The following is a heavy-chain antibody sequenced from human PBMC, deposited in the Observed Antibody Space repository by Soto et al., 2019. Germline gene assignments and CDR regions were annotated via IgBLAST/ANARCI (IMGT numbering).Heavy chain of an antibody. CDR1: GFTFSSYA. D-gene: IGHD4-17*01. Sequence: EVQLLESGGGLVQPGGSLRLSCAASGFTFSSYAMSWVRQAPGKGLEWVSAISGSGGSTCYADSVKGRFTISRDNSKNTLYLQMNSLRAEDTAVYYCANTDYGDYVADHDAFDIWGQGTMVTVSS. CDR2: ISGSGGST. V-gene: IGHV3-23*01. CDR3: ANTDYGDYVADHDAFDI. J-gene: IGHJ3*02.